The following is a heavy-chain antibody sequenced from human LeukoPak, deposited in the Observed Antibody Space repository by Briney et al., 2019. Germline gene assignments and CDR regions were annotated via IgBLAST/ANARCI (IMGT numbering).Heavy chain of an antibody. CDR3: ATDKRIGSSGYYYGY. CDR1: GYTPTELS. Sequence: ASVKVSCKVSGYTPTELSMHWVRQAPGKGLEWMGGFDPEDGETIYAQKFQGRVTMTEDTSTDTAYMELSSLRSEDTAVYYCATDKRIGSSGYYYGYWGQGTLVTVSS. CDR2: FDPEDGET. V-gene: IGHV1-24*01. D-gene: IGHD3-22*01. J-gene: IGHJ4*02.